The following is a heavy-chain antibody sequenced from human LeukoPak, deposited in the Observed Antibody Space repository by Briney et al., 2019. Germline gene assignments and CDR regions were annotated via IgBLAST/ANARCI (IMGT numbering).Heavy chain of an antibody. Sequence: GRSLTLSCAASGFAFSSYSMHWVRQAPGKGLEWVAVISYDGSNKYYADSVKGRFTISRDNSKNTLYLQMNSLRAEDTAVYYCAKDGQDYWGQGTLVTVSS. CDR1: GFAFSSYS. V-gene: IGHV3-30*04. CDR3: AKDGQDY. CDR2: ISYDGSNK. J-gene: IGHJ4*02.